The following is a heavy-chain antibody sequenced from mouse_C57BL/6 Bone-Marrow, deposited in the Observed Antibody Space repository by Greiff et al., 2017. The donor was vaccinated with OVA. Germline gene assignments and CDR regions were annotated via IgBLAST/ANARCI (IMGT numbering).Heavy chain of an antibody. J-gene: IGHJ1*03. V-gene: IGHV1-55*01. CDR2: IHPGSGST. Sequence: QVQLQQSGAELVKPGASVKMSCKASGYTFTSYWITWVKQRPGQGLEWIGDIHPGSGSTNYNEKFKSKATLTVDTSSSTAYMQLSSLTSEDSAVYYCARDDGYYWYFDVWGTGTTVTVSS. CDR3: ARDDGYYWYFDV. D-gene: IGHD2-3*01. CDR1: GYTFTSYW.